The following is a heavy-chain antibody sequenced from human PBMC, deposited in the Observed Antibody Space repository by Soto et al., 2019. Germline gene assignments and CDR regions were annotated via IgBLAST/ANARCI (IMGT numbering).Heavy chain of an antibody. D-gene: IGHD3-10*01. Sequence: ASVKVSCKASGYSFSTFPMHWVRQAPGQNLEWMGWINAANGDTGYSQNFQGRVTITRDTTASTAYMELSGLRSEDTAVYYCARKDYYGSGSYHFDYWGQGTLVTYPQ. CDR3: ARKDYYGSGSYHFDY. V-gene: IGHV1-3*01. J-gene: IGHJ4*02. CDR2: INAANGDT. CDR1: GYSFSTFP.